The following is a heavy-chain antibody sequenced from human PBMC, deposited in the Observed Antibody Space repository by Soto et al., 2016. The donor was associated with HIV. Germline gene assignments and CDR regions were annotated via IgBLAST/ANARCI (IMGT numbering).Heavy chain of an antibody. J-gene: IGHJ3*02. CDR2: MNPNSGNT. V-gene: IGHV1-8*03. CDR1: GYTFTSYD. Sequence: QVQLVQSGAEVKKPGASVKVSCKASGYTFTSYDINWVRQATGQGLEWMGWMNPNSGNTGYAQKFQGRVAITRSTSISTAYMELSSLRSEDTAVYYCARTRVSGSPGAFDIWGQGTMVTVSS. CDR3: ARTRVSGSPGAFDI. D-gene: IGHD1-26*01.